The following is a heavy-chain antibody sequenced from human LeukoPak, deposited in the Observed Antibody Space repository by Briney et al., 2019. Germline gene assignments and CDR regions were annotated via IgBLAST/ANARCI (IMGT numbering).Heavy chain of an antibody. V-gene: IGHV1-24*01. CDR1: GYTLTELS. CDR2: FDPEDGET. D-gene: IGHD1-26*01. J-gene: IGHJ3*02. Sequence: ASVKVSCKVSGYTLTELSMHWVRQAPGKGLEWMGGFDPEDGETIYAQKFQGRVTITADKSTSTAYMELSSLRSEDTAVYYCARGIVGATTTGDPYAFDIWGQGTMVTVSS. CDR3: ARGIVGATTTGDPYAFDI.